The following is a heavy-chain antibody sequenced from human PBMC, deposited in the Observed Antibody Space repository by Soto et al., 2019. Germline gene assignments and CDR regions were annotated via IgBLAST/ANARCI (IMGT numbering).Heavy chain of an antibody. Sequence: SGPTLVNPTQTLTLTCSFSGFSLSTGGMGVGWIRQPPGKALEWLALIYWDGDRRYRPSLMSRLTIAKDTSKNQVVLTMTNMDPVDTATYYCVHSRCGGDCLQSYSSHYYYGMDIWGQGTTVTVPS. D-gene: IGHD2-21*02. J-gene: IGHJ6*02. CDR1: GFSLSTGGMG. CDR2: IYWDGDR. CDR3: VHSRCGGDCLQSYSSHYYYGMDI. V-gene: IGHV2-5*02.